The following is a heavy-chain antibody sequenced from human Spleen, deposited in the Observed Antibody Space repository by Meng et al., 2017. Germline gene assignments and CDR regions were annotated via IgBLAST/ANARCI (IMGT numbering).Heavy chain of an antibody. CDR1: GCTFSSYA. V-gene: IGHV1-69*05. J-gene: IGHJ3*02. CDR2: IIPIFGTA. CDR3: ARERIPGVAFDT. Sequence: SVKVSCKASGCTFSSYAISWVRQAPGQGLEWMGGIIPIFGTANYAQKFQGRVTITTDESTSTAYMELSSLRSEDTAVYYCARERIPGVAFDTWGQGTMVTVSS. D-gene: IGHD2-15*01.